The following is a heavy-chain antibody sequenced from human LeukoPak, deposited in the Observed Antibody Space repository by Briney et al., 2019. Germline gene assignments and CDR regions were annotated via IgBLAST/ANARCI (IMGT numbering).Heavy chain of an antibody. Sequence: SGPTLVKPSETLSLTCTVSGGSISSYYWSWIRQPPGKGLEWIGYIYYSGSTNYNPSLKSRVTISVDTSKNQFSLKLSSVTAADTAVYYCARDPLGTGIDYWGQGTLVTVSS. D-gene: IGHD3-10*01. J-gene: IGHJ4*02. CDR3: ARDPLGTGIDY. V-gene: IGHV4-59*01. CDR2: IYYSGST. CDR1: GGSISSYY.